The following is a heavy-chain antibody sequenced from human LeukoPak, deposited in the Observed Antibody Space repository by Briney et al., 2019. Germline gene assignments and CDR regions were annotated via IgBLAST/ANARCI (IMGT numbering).Heavy chain of an antibody. Sequence: GGSLRLSCAASGFTFSSYWFHWVRQAPGKGLVWVSRINSDGSGTTYADSVKGRFTISRDNAKSTLFLQMNSLRAEDTALYYCARTTSMNYVGDAFHIWGQGTMVTVSS. J-gene: IGHJ3*02. CDR2: INSDGSGT. CDR3: ARTTSMNYVGDAFHI. D-gene: IGHD1-7*01. CDR1: GFTFSSYW. V-gene: IGHV3-74*01.